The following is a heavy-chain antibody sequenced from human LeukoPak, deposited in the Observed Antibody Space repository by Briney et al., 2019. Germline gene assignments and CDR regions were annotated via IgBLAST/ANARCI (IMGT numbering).Heavy chain of an antibody. V-gene: IGHV3-23*01. J-gene: IGHJ6*02. D-gene: IGHD3-3*01. CDR2: ISGSGGGT. CDR3: ARHPDLLLEWLLYGMDV. CDR1: GFTFSSYA. Sequence: GGSLRLSCAASGFTFSSYAMSWVRQAPGKGLEWVLGISGSGGGTYYADSVKGRFTISRDNSKNTLYLQMNSLRAEDTAVYYCARHPDLLLEWLLYGMDVWGQGTTVTVSS.